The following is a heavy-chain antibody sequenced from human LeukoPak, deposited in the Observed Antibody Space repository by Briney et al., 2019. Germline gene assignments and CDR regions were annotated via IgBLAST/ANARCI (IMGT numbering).Heavy chain of an antibody. D-gene: IGHD2-15*01. CDR1: GFIVSSNS. Sequence: GGSLRLSCTVSGFIVSSNSWSWVRQAPGKGLEWVSFIYSGGKTHSSDSVKGRFTISRDNSKNTLYLQMSSLRAEDTAIYYCARRAGEYSHPYDYWGQGTLVTVSS. CDR2: IYSGGKT. CDR3: ARRAGEYSHPYDY. V-gene: IGHV3-53*01. J-gene: IGHJ4*02.